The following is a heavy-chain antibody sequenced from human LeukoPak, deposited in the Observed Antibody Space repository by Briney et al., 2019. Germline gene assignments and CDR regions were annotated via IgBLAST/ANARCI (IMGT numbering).Heavy chain of an antibody. CDR1: GFTFSSYW. CDR2: ISGSGGST. V-gene: IGHV3-23*01. J-gene: IGHJ4*02. CDR3: AKAFGGYCSSTSCSPDR. D-gene: IGHD2-2*03. Sequence: GGSLRLSCAASGFTFSSYWMSWVRQAPGKGLEWVSAISGSGGSTYYADSVKGRFTISRDNSKNTLYLQMNSLRAEDTAVYYCAKAFGGYCSSTSCSPDRWGQGTLVTVSS.